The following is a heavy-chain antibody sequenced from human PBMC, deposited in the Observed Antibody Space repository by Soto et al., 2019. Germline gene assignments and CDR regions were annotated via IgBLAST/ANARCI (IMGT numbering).Heavy chain of an antibody. CDR3: GRKGGNLGNRFGP. Sequence: SETLSLTCTVSGGSISSSSYYWGWIRQPPGKGLEWIGSIYYSGSTYYNPSLKSRVTISVDTSKNQFSLKLSSVTAADTAVYYLGRKGGNLGNRFGPWGQGTLV. D-gene: IGHD3-16*01. J-gene: IGHJ5*02. CDR2: IYYSGST. CDR1: GGSISSSSYY. V-gene: IGHV4-39*03.